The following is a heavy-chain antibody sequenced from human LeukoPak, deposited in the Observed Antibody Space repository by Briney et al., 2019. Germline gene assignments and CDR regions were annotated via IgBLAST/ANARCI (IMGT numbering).Heavy chain of an antibody. V-gene: IGHV4-4*07. Sequence: SETLSLTCTVSGGSINNYYWSWIRQPAGKGLECIGRIYTRGSTNYNPSLKSRVTMSVNTSKNQFSLKLSSVTAADTAVYYCARGRYCSADICSGGDAFDIWGQGTMVSVSS. J-gene: IGHJ3*02. CDR1: GGSINNYY. CDR3: ARGRYCSADICSGGDAFDI. CDR2: IYTRGST. D-gene: IGHD2-15*01.